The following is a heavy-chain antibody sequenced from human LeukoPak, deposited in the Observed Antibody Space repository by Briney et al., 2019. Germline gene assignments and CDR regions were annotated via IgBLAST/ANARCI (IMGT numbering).Heavy chain of an antibody. V-gene: IGHV1-2*02. CDR1: GYTFTDYY. CDR2: INPNSGGT. J-gene: IGHJ4*02. CDR3: ARVDSSGWSKWEFDY. D-gene: IGHD6-19*01. Sequence: ASVKVSCKASGYTFTDYYIHWVRQAPGQGLEWMGWINPNSGGTNYAQKFQGRVTMTRDTSISTAYMELSRLRSDDTAVYYCARVDSSGWSKWEFDYWGQGTLVTVSS.